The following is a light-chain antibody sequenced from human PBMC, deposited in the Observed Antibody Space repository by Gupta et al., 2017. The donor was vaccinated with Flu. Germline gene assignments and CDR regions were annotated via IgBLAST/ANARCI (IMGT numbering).Light chain of an antibody. V-gene: IGKV3-11*01. J-gene: IGKJ2*03. CDR3: QQRSNWPPEYS. CDR2: DAS. Sequence: EIALTQSPTTLSLSPGERATLSCRASQSVSNFLAWYQRKPGQAPRLLIYDASNRATGIPARFSGSGSGTDFTLTISSLEPEDSAIYYCQQRSNWPPEYSFGQGTKLEIK. CDR1: QSVSNF.